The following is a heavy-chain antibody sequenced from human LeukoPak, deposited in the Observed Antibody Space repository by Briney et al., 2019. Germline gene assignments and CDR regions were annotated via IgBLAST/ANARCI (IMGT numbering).Heavy chain of an antibody. V-gene: IGHV4-59*01. D-gene: IGHD3-3*01. Sequence: SETLSLTCTVSGGSISSYYWSWIRQPPGKGLEWIGYIYYSGSTNYNPSLKSRVTISVDTSKNQFSLKLSPVTAADTAVYYCAREGYDFWSGYPDYWGQGTLVTVSS. CDR1: GGSISSYY. CDR2: IYYSGST. J-gene: IGHJ4*02. CDR3: AREGYDFWSGYPDY.